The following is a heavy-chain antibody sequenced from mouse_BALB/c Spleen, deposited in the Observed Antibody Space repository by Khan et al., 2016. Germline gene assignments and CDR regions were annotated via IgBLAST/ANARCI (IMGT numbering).Heavy chain of an antibody. CDR2: INTYTGEP. Sequence: LVESGPELKKPGETVKISCKASGYTFTNYGMNWVKQAPGKGLKWMGWINTYTGEPTYADDFKGRFAFSLETSASTASLQINNLKNEDTAKYFCAGYGNYVYFDVWGAGTTVTVSS. CDR1: GYTFTNYG. CDR3: AGYGNYVYFDV. D-gene: IGHD2-1*01. J-gene: IGHJ1*01. V-gene: IGHV9-3-1*01.